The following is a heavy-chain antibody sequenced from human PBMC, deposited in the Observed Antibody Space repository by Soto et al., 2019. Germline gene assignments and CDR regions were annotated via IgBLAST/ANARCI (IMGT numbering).Heavy chain of an antibody. D-gene: IGHD4-17*01. Sequence: SETLSLTCAVSSGSISSSNWWSWVRQPPGRGLEWIGEIYHSGSTNYNPSLKSRVTISVDKSKNQFSLKLSSVTAADTAVYYCARGLDYGDNFDYWGQGTLVTVSS. V-gene: IGHV4-4*02. J-gene: IGHJ4*02. CDR1: SGSISSSNW. CDR3: ARGLDYGDNFDY. CDR2: IYHSGST.